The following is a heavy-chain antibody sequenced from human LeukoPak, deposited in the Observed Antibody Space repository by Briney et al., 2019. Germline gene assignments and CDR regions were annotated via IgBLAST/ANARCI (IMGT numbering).Heavy chain of an antibody. J-gene: IGHJ4*02. CDR1: GFTFSSYE. V-gene: IGHV3-48*03. CDR3: ARATYGDYPVY. CDR2: INSSGITI. Sequence: GSLRLSCAASGFTFSSYEMNWVRQAPGKGLEWVSYINSSGITIYYADSVKGRFTISRDNAKNSLYLQMNSLRAEDTAVYYCARATYGDYPVYWGQGTLVTVSS. D-gene: IGHD4-17*01.